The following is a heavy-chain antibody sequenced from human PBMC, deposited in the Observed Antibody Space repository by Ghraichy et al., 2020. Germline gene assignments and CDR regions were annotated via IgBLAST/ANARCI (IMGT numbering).Heavy chain of an antibody. J-gene: IGHJ5*02. CDR2: INSDGSST. D-gene: IGHD6-13*01. Sequence: ETLSLTCAASGFTFSSYWMHWVRQAPGKGLVWVSRINSDGSSTSYADSVKGRFTISRDNAKNTLYLQMNSLRAEDTAVYYCARDRSWAGIAALNWFDPWGQGTLVTVSS. CDR3: ARDRSWAGIAALNWFDP. CDR1: GFTFSSYW. V-gene: IGHV3-74*01.